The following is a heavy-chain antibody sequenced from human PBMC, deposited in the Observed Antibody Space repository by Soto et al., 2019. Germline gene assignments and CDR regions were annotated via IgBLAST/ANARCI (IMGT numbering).Heavy chain of an antibody. CDR2: ISDSGSAT. CDR1: GFTFSDYY. D-gene: IGHD3-10*01. J-gene: IGHJ5*02. V-gene: IGHV3-11*01. CDR3: ESDPRRVSMFRGVLNWFDP. Sequence: QVQLVEPGGGLVKPGRSLRLSCAASGFTFSDYYMSWIRQTPGKGLEWVSYISDSGSATYYADSVKGRFTISRDNAKNSLYLQLNSLRAEDNAVYYCESDPRRVSMFRGVLNWFDPWGQGTLVTVSS.